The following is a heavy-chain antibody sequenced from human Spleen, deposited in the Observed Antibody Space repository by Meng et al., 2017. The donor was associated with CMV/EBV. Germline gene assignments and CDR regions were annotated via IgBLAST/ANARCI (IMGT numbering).Heavy chain of an antibody. D-gene: IGHD5/OR15-5a*01. CDR1: GGSNSSSNW. V-gene: IGHV4-4*01. CDR3: AREVSATPYYFDS. CDR2: IYHSGTS. J-gene: IGHJ4*02. Sequence: VSGGSNSSSNWWSWVRQSPDKGLEWIAEIYHSGTSNYSPSLKSRVTISVDKSKNQFSLRLTSVTAADTAVYFCAREVSATPYYFDSWGQGTLVTVSS.